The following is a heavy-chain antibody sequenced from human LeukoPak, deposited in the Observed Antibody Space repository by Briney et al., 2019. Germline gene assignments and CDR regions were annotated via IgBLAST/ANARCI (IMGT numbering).Heavy chain of an antibody. CDR3: ARDYVLYDAFDI. Sequence: SQTLSLTCTVSGGSISSGGYYWSWIRQHPGKGLEWIGYIYYSGSTYYNPSLKSRVTISVDTSKNRFSLKLSSVTAADTAVYYCARDYVLYDAFDIWGQGTMVTVSS. CDR1: GGSISSGGYY. D-gene: IGHD2-8*01. CDR2: IYYSGST. J-gene: IGHJ3*02. V-gene: IGHV4-31*03.